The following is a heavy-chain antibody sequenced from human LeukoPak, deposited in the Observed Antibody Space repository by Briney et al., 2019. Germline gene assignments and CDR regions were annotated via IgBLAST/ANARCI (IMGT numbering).Heavy chain of an antibody. CDR1: GFTFTTYS. V-gene: IGHV3-21*01. CDR3: ARGHTAVTRHFDF. J-gene: IGHJ4*02. D-gene: IGHD4-17*01. Sequence: GGSLRLSSEGSGFTFTTYSMTWVRQAPGKGLEWVAIISSGSSAIFSADALKGRFTISRDDAKNLLYLDMNSLRAEDTAVYYCARGHTAVTRHFDFWGQGTLVTVSS. CDR2: ISSGSSAI.